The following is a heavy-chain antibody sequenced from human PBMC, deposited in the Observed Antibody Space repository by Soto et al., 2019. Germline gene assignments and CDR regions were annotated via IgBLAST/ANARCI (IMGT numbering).Heavy chain of an antibody. CDR1: GGSVSSTNHY. D-gene: IGHD3-22*01. CDR3: ARHGYYYDSTGYYYFV. J-gene: IGHJ4*02. V-gene: IGHV4-39*01. Sequence: SETLSLTCTVSGGSVSSTNHYWGWIRQPPGKGLEWIGDLYYSGMTRYNPSLKSRVTISVDTSKNQYSLKLTSVTAADTAVYYCARHGYYYDSTGYYYFVWGQGTLVTVSS. CDR2: LYYSGMT.